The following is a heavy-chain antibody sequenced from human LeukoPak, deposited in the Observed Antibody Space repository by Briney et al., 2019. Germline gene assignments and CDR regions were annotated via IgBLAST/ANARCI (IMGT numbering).Heavy chain of an antibody. CDR3: ARALTSSWSNLFDP. D-gene: IGHD6-13*01. CDR2: IYYTGST. CDR1: GGSISSYY. J-gene: IGHJ5*02. Sequence: PSETLSLTCTVSGGSISSYYWSWIRQPPGKGLEWIGYIYYTGSTNYNPSLKSRATISVDTSKNQFSLKVSSVTAADTAVYYCARALTSSWSNLFDPWGQGTLVTVSS. V-gene: IGHV4-59*01.